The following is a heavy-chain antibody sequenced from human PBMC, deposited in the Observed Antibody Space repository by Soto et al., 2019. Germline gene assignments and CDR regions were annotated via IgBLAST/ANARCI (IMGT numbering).Heavy chain of an antibody. CDR3: AKMGSSWNGNWFDP. Sequence: SGGSLRLSYAASGFTFSDAWINWVRQAPGKGLEWVGRIKSKTDGGTTDFAAPVKGRFAISRDDSKNTLYLQMNSLRAEDTAVYYCAKMGSSWNGNWFDPWGQGTLVTV. V-gene: IGHV3-15*07. D-gene: IGHD6-13*01. CDR2: IKSKTDGGTT. CDR1: GFTFSDAW. J-gene: IGHJ5*02.